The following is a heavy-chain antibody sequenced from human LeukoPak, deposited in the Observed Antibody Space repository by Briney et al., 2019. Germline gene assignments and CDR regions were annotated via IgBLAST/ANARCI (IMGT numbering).Heavy chain of an antibody. CDR2: ISAYNGNT. J-gene: IGHJ5*02. V-gene: IGHV1-18*04. D-gene: IGHD3-10*01. Sequence: ASEKVSCKASGYTFTSYGISWVRQAPGQGLEWMGSISAYNGNTNYAQKLQGRVTMTTDTSTSTAYMELRSLRSDDTAVYYCARDIRRRLLWFGEIPPFDPWGQGTLVTVSS. CDR3: ARDIRRRLLWFGEIPPFDP. CDR1: GYTFTSYG.